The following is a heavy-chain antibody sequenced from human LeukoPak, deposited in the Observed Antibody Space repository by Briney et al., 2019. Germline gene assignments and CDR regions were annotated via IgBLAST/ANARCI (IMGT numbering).Heavy chain of an antibody. CDR1: GYTFTGNY. J-gene: IGHJ4*02. CDR2: INPNSGGT. Sequence: ASVKVSCKASGYTFTGNYMHWVRQAPGQGLEWMGWINPNSGGTNYAQKFQGRVTMTRDTSIGTAYMELNRLRSDDTAVYYCARDRSSLYNGNYAFWGQGTLVTVSS. V-gene: IGHV1-2*02. D-gene: IGHD5-12*01. CDR3: ARDRSSLYNGNYAF.